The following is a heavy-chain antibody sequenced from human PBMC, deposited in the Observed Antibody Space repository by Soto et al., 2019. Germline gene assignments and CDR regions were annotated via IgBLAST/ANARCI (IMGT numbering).Heavy chain of an antibody. D-gene: IGHD3-3*01. CDR1: GGTFSSYA. CDR3: AREKVTIFGVSNRYYYYGMDV. V-gene: IGHV1-69*01. CDR2: SIPIFGTA. Sequence: QVQLVQSGAEVKKPGSSVKVSCKASGGTFSSYAISWVRQAPGQGLEWMGGSIPIFGTANYAQKFQGRVTITADESTSTAYMELSSLRSEDTAVYYCAREKVTIFGVSNRYYYYGMDVCGQGTTVTVSS. J-gene: IGHJ6*02.